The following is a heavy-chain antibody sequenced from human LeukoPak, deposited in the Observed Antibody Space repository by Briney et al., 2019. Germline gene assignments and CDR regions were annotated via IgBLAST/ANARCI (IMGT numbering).Heavy chain of an antibody. V-gene: IGHV1-2*02. CDR1: GYTFTGYY. J-gene: IGHJ4*02. CDR3: ARENVDTAMVTNY. CDR2: INPNSGGT. D-gene: IGHD5-18*01. Sequence: ASVKVSCKASGYTFTGYYMHWVRQAPGQGLEWMGWINPNSGGTNYAQKFQGRVTMTRDTSISTAYMELSRLRSDDTAVYYCARENVDTAMVTNYWGQGTLVTVPS.